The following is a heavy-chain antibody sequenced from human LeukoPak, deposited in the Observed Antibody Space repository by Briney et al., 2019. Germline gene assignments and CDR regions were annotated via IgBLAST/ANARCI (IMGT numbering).Heavy chain of an antibody. CDR2: IHHGGNT. V-gene: IGHV4-30-4*01. CDR3: ARDPVVERFSRRRYYHHGLGV. D-gene: IGHD1-1*01. J-gene: IGHJ6*02. CDR1: SGSFSNGDYY. Sequence: PSETLSLTCTVSSGSFSNGDYYWTWIRQSPGKGLEWIGFIHHGGNTYYNPSLKSRVTMSLDTSKKQFSLTLNSVTAADTAVYYCARDPVVERFSRRRYYHHGLGVWGPGTTVTVSS.